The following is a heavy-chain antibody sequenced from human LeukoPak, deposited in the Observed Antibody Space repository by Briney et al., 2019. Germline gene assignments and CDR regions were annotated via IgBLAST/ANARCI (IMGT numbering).Heavy chain of an antibody. CDR2: ISPTGSYT. J-gene: IGHJ4*02. Sequence: GGSLRLSCEASGFMLSVYYMSWFRLAPGQGLGWIGYISPTGSYTTYADSVRGRFTISRYNAKNLLFLQMNDLTTDDTAVYYCARKLGGAQCGGDCFFDHWGQGTRLAVSS. V-gene: IGHV3-11*03. D-gene: IGHD2-21*02. CDR1: GFMLSVYY. CDR3: ARKLGGAQCGGDCFFDH.